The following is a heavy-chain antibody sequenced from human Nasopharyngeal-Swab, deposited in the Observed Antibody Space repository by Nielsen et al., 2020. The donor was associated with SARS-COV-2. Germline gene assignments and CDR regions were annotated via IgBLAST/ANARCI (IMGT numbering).Heavy chain of an antibody. V-gene: IGHV3-23*01. CDR2: ISGSGGST. D-gene: IGHD5-18*01. CDR1: GFTLINYA. Sequence: GGSLRLSCAASGFTLINYAMNWVRRAPGKGLEWVSGISGSGGSTYYADSVKGRFTISRDNSRKTLYLQMNSLRAEDTAEYYCAKDSYGAAGGYWFDPWGQGTLVTVSS. CDR3: AKDSYGAAGGYWFDP. J-gene: IGHJ5*02.